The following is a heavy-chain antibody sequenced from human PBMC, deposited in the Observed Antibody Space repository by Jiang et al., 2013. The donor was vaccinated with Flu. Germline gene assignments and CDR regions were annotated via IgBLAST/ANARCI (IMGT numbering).Heavy chain of an antibody. CDR2: IYPGDSDT. CDR1: GYSFTSYW. Sequence: GAEVKKPGESLKISCKGSGYSFTSYWIGWVRQMPGKGLEWMGIIYPGDSDTRYSPSFQGQVTISADKSISTAYLQWSSLKASDTAMYYCARQIEDYDSSGYYQAFDIWGQGTMVTVSS. D-gene: IGHD3-22*01. CDR3: ARQIEDYDSSGYYQAFDI. J-gene: IGHJ3*02. V-gene: IGHV5-51*01.